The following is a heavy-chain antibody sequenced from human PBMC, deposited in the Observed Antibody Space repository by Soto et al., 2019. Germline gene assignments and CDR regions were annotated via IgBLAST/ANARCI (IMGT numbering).Heavy chain of an antibody. J-gene: IGHJ6*02. CDR3: ARLLHPDGSWSPLQSAYYGMDI. CDR1: GFTFSFYT. D-gene: IGHD1-26*01. CDR2: IGSTSSDI. V-gene: IGHV3-21*01. Sequence: GGSLRLSCTASGFTFSFYTMNWVRQAPGKGLEWVSSIGSTSSDIYDADSAKGRFTGTRDNAKNSLYLQMSSLRAEDTAVYYCARLLHPDGSWSPLQSAYYGMDIWGQGTTVTVSS.